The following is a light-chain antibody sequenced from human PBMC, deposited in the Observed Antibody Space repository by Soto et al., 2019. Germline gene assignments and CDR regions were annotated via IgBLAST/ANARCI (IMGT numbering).Light chain of an antibody. Sequence: QAVVTQPPSASGTPGQGVTISCSGSSSNIGTNTVNWYKQLPGTAPKLLIYSNDLRPSGVPDRFSGSKSGTSASLDISGLQSEDEADYYCEAWDDSRYGAVFGGGTKLTVL. CDR1: SSNIGTNT. CDR3: EAWDDSRYGAV. J-gene: IGLJ2*01. CDR2: SND. V-gene: IGLV1-44*01.